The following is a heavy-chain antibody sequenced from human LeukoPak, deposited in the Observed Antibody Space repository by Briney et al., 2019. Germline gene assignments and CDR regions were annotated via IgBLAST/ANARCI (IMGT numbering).Heavy chain of an antibody. CDR2: IRGTGGTT. Sequence: GGSLRLSCAASGFTFSDYALIWVRQAPGKGLEWISAIRGTGGTTYYADSVKGRCTISRDNSRNTVYLQMNSLRAEDTALYFCGKDPNGDYIGAFDFWGPGTMVTVSS. D-gene: IGHD4-17*01. CDR3: GKDPNGDYIGAFDF. J-gene: IGHJ3*01. CDR1: GFTFSDYA. V-gene: IGHV3-23*01.